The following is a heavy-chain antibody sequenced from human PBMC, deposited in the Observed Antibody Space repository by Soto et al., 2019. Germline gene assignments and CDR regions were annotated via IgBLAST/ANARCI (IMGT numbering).Heavy chain of an antibody. CDR2: LDYSGST. Sequence: PSETLSLTCTVSGGSVSNANNYCSWIRQPPGKGLEWIGYLDYSGSTNYNPSLKSRVTISVDTSMNQFSLKLTSMTAADTAAYYCARGVRLCSGGSCWGGWFDPWGQGTLVTVSS. CDR3: ARGVRLCSGGSCWGGWFDP. V-gene: IGHV4-61*01. D-gene: IGHD2-15*01. CDR1: GGSVSNANNY. J-gene: IGHJ5*02.